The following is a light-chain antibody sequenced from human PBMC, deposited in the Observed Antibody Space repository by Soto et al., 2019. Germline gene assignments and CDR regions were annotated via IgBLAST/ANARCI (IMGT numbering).Light chain of an antibody. CDR1: QSVSSSF. J-gene: IGKJ2*01. CDR2: GAS. V-gene: IGKV3-20*01. CDR3: QQYDSPPYT. Sequence: EIVLTQSPGTLSLSPGEGATLSCRASQSVSSSFLAWYQQKPGQAPRLLIDGASSRATGIPDRFSGSGSGTDFTLTISRLEPEDFAVYYCQQYDSPPYTFGHGTKLEIK.